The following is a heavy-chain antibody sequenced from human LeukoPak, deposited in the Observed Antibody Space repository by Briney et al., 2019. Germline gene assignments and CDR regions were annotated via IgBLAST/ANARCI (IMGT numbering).Heavy chain of an antibody. CDR2: IHPNDAST. D-gene: IGHD1-20*01. CDR3: ARHNNWAFDY. CDR1: GYSFASYW. V-gene: IGHV5-51*01. J-gene: IGHJ4*02. Sequence: GESLKISCKAAGYSFASYWIGWVRQTSGKGLEWMAIIHPNDASTIYSPSFQGQVTISADRSITTAYLQWNTLQASDTAIYYCARHNNWAFDYWDRGTLLTVSS.